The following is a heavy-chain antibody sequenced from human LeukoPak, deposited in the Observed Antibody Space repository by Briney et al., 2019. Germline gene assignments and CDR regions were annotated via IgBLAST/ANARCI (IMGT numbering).Heavy chain of an antibody. CDR3: ARAGTAIPFDY. CDR2: ISSSGSTI. V-gene: IGHV3-11*04. J-gene: IGHJ4*02. CDR1: GFTFSDYY. Sequence: GGSLRLSCAASGFTFSDYYMSWIRQAPGKGLEWVSYISSSGSTIYYADSVKGRFTISRDNSKNTLYLQMNSLRAEDTAVYYCARAGTAIPFDYWGQGTLVTVSS. D-gene: IGHD2-21*02.